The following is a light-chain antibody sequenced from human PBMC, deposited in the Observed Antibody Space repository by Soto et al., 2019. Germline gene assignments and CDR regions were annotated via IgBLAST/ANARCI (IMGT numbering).Light chain of an antibody. J-gene: IGKJ5*01. V-gene: IGKV1-27*01. CDR3: QQSYSTPPIN. Sequence: DIQMTQSPFTLSASLGYRVTITCRASQSISSWLAWYQQKPGKLPKLLIYAASTLQSGVPSRFSGSGSGTDFTLTIRSLQPEDAATYFCQQSYSTPPINCGQGKRRGIK. CDR1: QSISSW. CDR2: AAS.